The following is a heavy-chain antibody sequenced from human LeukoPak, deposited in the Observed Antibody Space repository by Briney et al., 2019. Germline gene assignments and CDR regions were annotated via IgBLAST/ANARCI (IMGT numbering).Heavy chain of an antibody. Sequence: GGSLRLSCSASGFTFSRFGMNWVRQAPGKGLEWISYISSSSSAIYYADSVKGRFTISRDNAKNSLYLQMSSLRDEDTAVYYCAQKGGTDHWGQGTLVTVSS. V-gene: IGHV3-48*02. CDR3: AQKGGTDH. D-gene: IGHD2-15*01. CDR2: ISSSSSAI. CDR1: GFTFSRFG. J-gene: IGHJ4*02.